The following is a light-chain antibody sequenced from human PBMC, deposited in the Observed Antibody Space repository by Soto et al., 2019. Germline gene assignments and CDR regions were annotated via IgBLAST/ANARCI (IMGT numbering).Light chain of an antibody. CDR1: SSNIGNNA. J-gene: IGLJ2*01. CDR3: AAWDDSLNGL. CDR2: GNN. V-gene: IGLV1-44*01. Sequence: QSVLIQPPSASGNPGQRVTISCSGSSSNIGNNAVLWYQQLPGTAPKLLIYGNNQRTSGVPDRFSGSKSGTSASLAISGLQSEDEADYYCAAWDDSLNGLFGGGTKLTVL.